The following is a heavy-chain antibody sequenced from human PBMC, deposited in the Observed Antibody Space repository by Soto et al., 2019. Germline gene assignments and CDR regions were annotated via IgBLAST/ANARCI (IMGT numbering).Heavy chain of an antibody. Sequence: QVQLVESGGGVVQPGRSLRLSCAASGFTFSSYGMHWVRQAPGKGLEWVAVIWYDGSNKYYADSVKGRFTISRDNSKNTLYLQTNSLRAEDTAVYYCARDGGSKAVTQNFDYWGQGTLVTVSS. D-gene: IGHD4-4*01. CDR3: ARDGGSKAVTQNFDY. CDR2: IWYDGSNK. V-gene: IGHV3-33*01. J-gene: IGHJ4*02. CDR1: GFTFSSYG.